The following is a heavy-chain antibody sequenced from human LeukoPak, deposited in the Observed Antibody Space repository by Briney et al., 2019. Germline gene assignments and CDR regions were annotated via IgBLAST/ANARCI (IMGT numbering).Heavy chain of an antibody. CDR1: GFTFSSYW. V-gene: IGHV3-7*01. CDR3: ARDAYDDSSES. Sequence: HPGRSLRLSCAASGFTFSSYWMTWVRQAPGKGLEWVANLNPDGSRKFYVDSVKGRFTISRDNAKNSLYLQMHSLRAEDTALYYCARDAYDDSSESWGQGTLVTVSS. J-gene: IGHJ5*02. D-gene: IGHD3-3*01. CDR2: LNPDGSRK.